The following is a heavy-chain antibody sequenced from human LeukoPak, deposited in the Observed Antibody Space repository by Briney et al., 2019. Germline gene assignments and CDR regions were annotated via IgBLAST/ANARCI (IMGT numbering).Heavy chain of an antibody. V-gene: IGHV4-39*01. CDR2: IYYSGST. CDR1: GGSVSNSNYY. Sequence: KPSETLPLTCTVSGGSVSNSNYYWGWIRQPPGKGLEYIGSIYYSGSTFHNPSLMSRVTMSVDTSKNQFTLKLSSVTAADSAVYHCARHGGDGSGSSNFDYWGQGTMVTVSS. J-gene: IGHJ4*02. CDR3: ARHGGDGSGSSNFDY. D-gene: IGHD3-10*01.